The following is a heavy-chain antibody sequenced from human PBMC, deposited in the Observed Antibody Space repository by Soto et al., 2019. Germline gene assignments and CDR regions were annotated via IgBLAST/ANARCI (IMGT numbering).Heavy chain of an antibody. D-gene: IGHD4-17*01. V-gene: IGHV4-31*03. CDR3: ARDDGDYGYYGMDV. CDR1: GGSISSGGYY. CDR2: IYYSGST. Sequence: LSLTCTVSGGSISSGGYYWSWIRQHPGKGLEWIGYIYYSGSTYYNPSLKSRVTISVDTSKNQFSLKLSSVTAADTAVYYCARDDGDYGYYGMDVWGQGTTVTVSS. J-gene: IGHJ6*02.